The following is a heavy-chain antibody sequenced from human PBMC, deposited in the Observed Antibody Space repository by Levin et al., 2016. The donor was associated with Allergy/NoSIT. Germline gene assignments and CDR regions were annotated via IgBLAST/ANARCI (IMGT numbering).Heavy chain of an antibody. D-gene: IGHD5-24*01. Sequence: WIRQPPGKGLEWVSYISSSSSTIYYADSVKGRFTISRDNAKNSLYLQMNSLRAEDTAVYYCARERDGYSYVYFQHWGQGTLVTVSS. CDR3: ARERDGYSYVYFQH. V-gene: IGHV3-11*01. CDR2: ISSSSSTI. J-gene: IGHJ1*01.